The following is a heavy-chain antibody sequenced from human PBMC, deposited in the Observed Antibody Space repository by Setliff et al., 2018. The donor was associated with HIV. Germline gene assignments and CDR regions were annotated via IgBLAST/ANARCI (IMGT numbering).Heavy chain of an antibody. CDR1: GGSFSGPFTSGGSLSDHF. J-gene: IGHJ4*02. D-gene: IGHD3-22*01. CDR3: ARNAYESNGYFDS. CDR2: INDRGTT. V-gene: IGHV4-34*01. Sequence: SETLSLTCAVYGGSFSGPFTSGGSLSDHFWSWIRQSPGKGLEWIGEINDRGTTNYNPSLKSRVTISVDASERHFSLRMTSTTAADTAIYYCARNAYESNGYFDSWGQGTLVTVS.